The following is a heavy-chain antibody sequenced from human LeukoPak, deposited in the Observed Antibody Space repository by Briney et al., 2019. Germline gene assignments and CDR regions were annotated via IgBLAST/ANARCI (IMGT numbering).Heavy chain of an antibody. CDR1: GYTFTSYD. V-gene: IGHV1-8*03. CDR2: MNPNSGNT. Sequence: ASVKVSCKASGYTFTSYDINWVRQATGQGLEWMGWMNPNSGNTGYAQKFQGRVTITRNTSISTAYMELSSLRSEDTAVYYCARGLRRRTLYYFDYWGQGTLVTVPS. J-gene: IGHJ4*02. CDR3: ARGLRRRTLYYFDY.